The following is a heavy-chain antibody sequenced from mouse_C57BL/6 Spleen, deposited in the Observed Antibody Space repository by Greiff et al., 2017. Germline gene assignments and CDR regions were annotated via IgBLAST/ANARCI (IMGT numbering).Heavy chain of an antibody. CDR2: IHPNSGST. CDR1: GYTFTSYW. D-gene: IGHD2-1*01. CDR3: ARENYYGNYDY. J-gene: IGHJ2*01. Sequence: QVHVKQSGAELVKPGASVKLSCKASGYTFTSYWMHWVKQRPGQGLEWIGMIHPNSGSTNYNEKFKSKATLTVDKSSSTAYMQLSSLTSEDSAVYYCARENYYGNYDYWGQGTTLTVSS. V-gene: IGHV1-64*01.